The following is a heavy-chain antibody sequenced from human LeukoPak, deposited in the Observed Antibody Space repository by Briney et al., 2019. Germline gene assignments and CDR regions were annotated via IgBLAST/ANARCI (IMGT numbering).Heavy chain of an antibody. J-gene: IGHJ4*02. CDR2: INPSGGRT. CDR3: ARENYYDSTGHKSDY. D-gene: IGHD3-22*01. CDR1: GYTFTSYY. V-gene: IGHV1-46*04. Sequence: ASVKVSCKASGYTFTSYYMHWVRQAPGQGLYWVGMINPSGGRTAYAQKLQGRVTITRDMSTTTVYMELSSLRSEDTAVYYCARENYYDSTGHKSDYWGQGTLVTVSS.